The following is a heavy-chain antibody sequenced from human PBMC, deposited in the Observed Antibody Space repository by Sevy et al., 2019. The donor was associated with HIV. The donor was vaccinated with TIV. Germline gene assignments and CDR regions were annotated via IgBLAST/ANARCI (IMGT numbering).Heavy chain of an antibody. CDR3: ASRGYCGGGSCYSGPNDY. V-gene: IGHV3-48*02. CDR2: ISSSSGTR. Sequence: GGSLRLSCAASTFTFSSYSMHWVRQAPGKGLEWVSYISSSSGTRYYADSVKGRFTISTDNAKNSLFLQMNSLRDEDTAVYYCASRGYCGGGSCYSGPNDYWGQGTLVTVSS. CDR1: TFTFSSYS. D-gene: IGHD2-15*01. J-gene: IGHJ4*02.